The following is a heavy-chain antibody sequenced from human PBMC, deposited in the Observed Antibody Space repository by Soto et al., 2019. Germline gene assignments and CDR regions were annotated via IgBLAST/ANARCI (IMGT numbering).Heavy chain of an antibody. CDR3: GRAIRGVIRLDYYYYYGMEV. V-gene: IGHV1-69*08. CDR2: IIPILGTA. CDR1: VDTYSSDT. J-gene: IGHJ6*01. Sequence: FSVKGYCKAAVDTYSSDTISWVRLTPGQGLEWMGRIIPILGTANYAQKFQGRVTITADESTSTAYMELSSLRSEDTAVYYCGRAIRGVIRLDYYYYYGMEVWGQGTTVIGSS. D-gene: IGHD3-10*01.